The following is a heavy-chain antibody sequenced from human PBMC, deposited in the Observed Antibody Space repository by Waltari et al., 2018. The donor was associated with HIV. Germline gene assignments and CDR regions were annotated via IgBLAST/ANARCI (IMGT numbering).Heavy chain of an antibody. D-gene: IGHD2-8*01. CDR2: IYPGDSDT. J-gene: IGHJ4*02. V-gene: IGHV5-51*03. CDR1: GYSFATYW. CDR3: TKGMYANQDYFDN. Sequence: EAQLVQSGAEVKKPGESLKISCTGSGYSFATYWIGWVRQMPGKGLEWMGIIYPGDSDTRYSPSFQGQVTISADKSIRTAYLQWSSLKASDTAMYYCTKGMYANQDYFDNWGQGTLVTVSS.